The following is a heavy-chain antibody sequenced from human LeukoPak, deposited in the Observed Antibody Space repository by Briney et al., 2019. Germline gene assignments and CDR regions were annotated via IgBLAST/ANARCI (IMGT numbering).Heavy chain of an antibody. J-gene: IGHJ5*02. CDR3: AREGYYDSSGYNRFDP. V-gene: IGHV4-30-2*01. D-gene: IGHD3-22*01. CDR1: GGSISSGGYS. Sequence: SETLSLTCAVSGGSISSGGYSWSWLRQPPGKGLEWIGYIYHSGSTYYNPSLKSRVTISVDRSKNQFSLRLTSVTAADTAVYYCAREGYYDSSGYNRFDPWGQGALVTVSS. CDR2: IYHSGST.